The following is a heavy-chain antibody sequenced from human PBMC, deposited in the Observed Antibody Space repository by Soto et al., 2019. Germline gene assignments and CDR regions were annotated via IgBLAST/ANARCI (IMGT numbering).Heavy chain of an antibody. D-gene: IGHD6-19*01. CDR2: IIPIFGTA. CDR3: ARAGPVVSSSGWYFDY. CDR1: GGTFSSYA. Sequence: QVQLVQSGAEVKKPGSSVKVSCKASGGTFSSYAISWVGQAPGQGLEWMGGIIPIFGTANYAQKFQGRVTITADESTSTAYMELSSLRSEDTAVYYCARAGPVVSSSGWYFDYWGQGTLVTVSS. V-gene: IGHV1-69*12. J-gene: IGHJ4*02.